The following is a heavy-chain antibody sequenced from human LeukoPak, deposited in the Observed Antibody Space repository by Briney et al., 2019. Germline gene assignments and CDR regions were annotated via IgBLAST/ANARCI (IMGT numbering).Heavy chain of an antibody. D-gene: IGHD3-22*01. Sequence: ASVKVSCKASGYTFTSYYMHWVRQAPGQGLEWMGIINPSGGSTSYARKFQGRVTMTRDTSTSTVYMELSSLRSEDTAVYYCAREGYDSYPALVSFDYWGQGTLVTVSS. J-gene: IGHJ4*02. CDR3: AREGYDSYPALVSFDY. CDR1: GYTFTSYY. V-gene: IGHV1-46*01. CDR2: INPSGGST.